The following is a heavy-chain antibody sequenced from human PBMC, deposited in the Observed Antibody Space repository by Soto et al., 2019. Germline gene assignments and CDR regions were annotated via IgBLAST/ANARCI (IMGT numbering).Heavy chain of an antibody. Sequence: SETLSLTCAVYGGSFSGYYWSWIRQPPGKGLEWIGEINHSGSTNYNPSLKSRVTISVDTSKNQFSLKLSSVTAADTAVYYCARSGLRILWFGEQGPEYFQHWGQGTRVTVSS. V-gene: IGHV4-34*01. CDR2: INHSGST. CDR3: ARSGLRILWFGEQGPEYFQH. J-gene: IGHJ1*01. D-gene: IGHD3-10*01. CDR1: GGSFSGYY.